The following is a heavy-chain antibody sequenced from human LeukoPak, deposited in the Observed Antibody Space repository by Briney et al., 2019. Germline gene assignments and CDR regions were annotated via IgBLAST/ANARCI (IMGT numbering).Heavy chain of an antibody. CDR1: GGSISSYY. V-gene: IGHV4-4*07. J-gene: IGHJ4*02. D-gene: IGHD1-1*01. CDR3: ARRAYSAAYWKHFDY. CDR2: IYTSGST. Sequence: SETLSLTCTVSGGSISSYYWSWIRQPAGKGLEWIGRIYTSGSTNYNPSLKSRVTMSVDTSKNQFSLKLRSVTAADTAVYFCARRAYSAAYWKHFDYWGQGTLVTVSS.